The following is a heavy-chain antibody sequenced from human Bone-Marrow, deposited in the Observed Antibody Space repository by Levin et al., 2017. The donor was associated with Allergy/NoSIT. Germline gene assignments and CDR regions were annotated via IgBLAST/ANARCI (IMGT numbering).Heavy chain of an antibody. Sequence: PGGSLRLSCVASGDTFSSYWMSWVRQAPGKGLEWVASINQDESEVYQVDSVKGRFYIYRDNAKNSLYLQMNTVRAEDTAVYYCARAGAAVAKYYYAMDVWGQGTTVTVSS. D-gene: IGHD3-10*01. J-gene: IGHJ6*02. CDR3: ARAGAAVAKYYYAMDV. CDR1: GDTFSSYW. CDR2: INQDESEV. V-gene: IGHV3-7*01.